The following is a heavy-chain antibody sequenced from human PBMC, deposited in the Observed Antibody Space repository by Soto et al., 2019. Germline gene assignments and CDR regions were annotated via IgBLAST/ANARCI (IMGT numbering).Heavy chain of an antibody. J-gene: IGHJ5*02. Sequence: ASVKVSCKASGYTFTSYGISWVRQAPGQGLEWMGWISAYNGNTKYAQKLQGRVTMTTDTSTSTAYMELRSLRSDDTAVYYCARDTRMLATQGFDPWGQGTLVTVSS. CDR3: ARDTRMLATQGFDP. V-gene: IGHV1-18*04. D-gene: IGHD2-15*01. CDR1: GYTFTSYG. CDR2: ISAYNGNT.